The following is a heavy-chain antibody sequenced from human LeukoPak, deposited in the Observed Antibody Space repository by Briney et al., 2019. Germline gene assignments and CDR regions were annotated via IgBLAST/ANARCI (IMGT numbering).Heavy chain of an antibody. J-gene: IGHJ3*02. V-gene: IGHV3-43*01. CDR3: ALDYYESSCYKGAFDI. CDR1: GFTFDDYT. Sequence: GGSLTLSCAASGFTFDDYTMHWVRHAPAQGLEWVSFISWDGSSTYYADSVKGRFTISRDNSKNSLYLQMNSLRTEDTALYYCALDYYESSCYKGAFDIWGQGTMVTVSS. D-gene: IGHD3-22*01. CDR2: ISWDGSST.